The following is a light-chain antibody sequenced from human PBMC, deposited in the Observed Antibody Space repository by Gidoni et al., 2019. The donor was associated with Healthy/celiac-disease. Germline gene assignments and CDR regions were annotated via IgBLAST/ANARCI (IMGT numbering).Light chain of an antibody. CDR2: GAS. Sequence: ELVLTPSPATLSLSPGERATLPCRASQSVSSSYLAGYQQKPGQAPRRLIYGASSRATGIPDRFSGSGSGTDFTLTISRLEPEDFAVYYCQQYGSSPPETFGQXTKVEIK. V-gene: IGKV3-20*01. CDR3: QQYGSSPPET. CDR1: QSVSSSY. J-gene: IGKJ1*01.